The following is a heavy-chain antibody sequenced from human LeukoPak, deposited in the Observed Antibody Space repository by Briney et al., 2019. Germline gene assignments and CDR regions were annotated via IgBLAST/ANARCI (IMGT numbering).Heavy chain of an antibody. D-gene: IGHD5-24*01. CDR2: IYHSGST. CDR3: ARVPRATTVNFDY. Sequence: PSETLSLTCTVSGYSISSGYYWGWIRQPPGKGLEWIGSIYHSGSTYYNPSLKSQVTISVDTSKNQFSLKLSSVTAADTAVYYCARVPRATTVNFDYWGQGTLVTVSS. CDR1: GYSISSGYY. J-gene: IGHJ4*02. V-gene: IGHV4-38-2*02.